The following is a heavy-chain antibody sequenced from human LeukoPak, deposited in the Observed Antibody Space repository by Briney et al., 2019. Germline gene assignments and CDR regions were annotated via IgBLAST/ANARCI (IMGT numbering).Heavy chain of an antibody. CDR2: IYWDDDK. V-gene: IGHV2-5*02. Sequence: GSGPTLVKPTQTLTLTCTFSGFSLRTSGVGVGWIRQPPGKALEWLALIYWDDDKRYSPSLKSRLTITKDTSKNQVVLIMTNMDPVDTATYYCAHQPSGYDSPDYWGQGTLVTVSS. CDR1: GFSLRTSGVG. D-gene: IGHD5-12*01. CDR3: AHQPSGYDSPDY. J-gene: IGHJ4*02.